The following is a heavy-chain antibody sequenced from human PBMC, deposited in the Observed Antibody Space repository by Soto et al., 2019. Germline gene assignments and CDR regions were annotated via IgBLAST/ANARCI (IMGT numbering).Heavy chain of an antibody. J-gene: IGHJ5*02. CDR1: GYTFTSYG. D-gene: IGHD4-17*01. CDR3: ARDLPSKSALDYENP. Sequence: QVQLVQSGAEVKKPGASVKVSCKASGYTFTSYGISWVRQAPGQGLEWMGWISAYNGNTNYAQKLQGRVTMTTDTSTSTADMELRSLRSDDTAVYYCARDLPSKSALDYENPGGQGTLVTVSS. CDR2: ISAYNGNT. V-gene: IGHV1-18*01.